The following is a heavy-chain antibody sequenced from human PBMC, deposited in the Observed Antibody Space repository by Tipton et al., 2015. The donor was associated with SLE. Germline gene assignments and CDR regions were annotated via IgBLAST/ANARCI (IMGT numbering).Heavy chain of an antibody. D-gene: IGHD1-1*01. CDR1: GGSFSGYY. CDR3: ARVPGLERSYYYNYYMDV. Sequence: LRLSCAVYGGSFSGYYWSWIRQPPGKGLEWIGEINHSGSTNYNPSLKSRVTISVDTSRNQFSLKLSSVTAADTAMYYCARVPGLERSYYYNYYMDVWGKGTTVTVSS. V-gene: IGHV4-34*01. CDR2: INHSGST. J-gene: IGHJ6*03.